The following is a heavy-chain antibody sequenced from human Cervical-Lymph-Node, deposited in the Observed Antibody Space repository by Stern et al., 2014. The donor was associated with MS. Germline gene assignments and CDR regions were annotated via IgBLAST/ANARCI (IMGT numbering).Heavy chain of an antibody. J-gene: IGHJ6*02. V-gene: IGHV1-2*02. CDR1: GYTFTGYY. CDR2: INPNTGGT. D-gene: IGHD3-3*01. Sequence: QVQLVQSGAEVKQPGASVKVSCKTSGYTFTGYYIHWVRQAPGQGLEWMAWINPNTGGTKYAQKFQGRFTMSRDTPISTAYVELSSLTSDDTAVYYCARDQRGITIFGVVTDYYYLGMDVWGQGTTVTVSS. CDR3: ARDQRGITIFGVVTDYYYLGMDV.